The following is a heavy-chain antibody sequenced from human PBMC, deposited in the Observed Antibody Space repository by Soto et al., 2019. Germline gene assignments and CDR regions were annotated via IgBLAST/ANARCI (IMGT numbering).Heavy chain of an antibody. CDR2: IGGYKGNT. J-gene: IGHJ4*02. CDR1: GYTFTYYG. Sequence: ASVKVSCKASGYTFTYYGVCWVRHAPGQGLEWMGWIGGYKGNTNYAQKLQGRVTLTTDTSTSTAYMELRSLRSDDTAVYYCAPHTLDTGMPSGYWGQGTLVTVSS. CDR3: APHTLDTGMPSGY. V-gene: IGHV1-18*01. D-gene: IGHD5-18*01.